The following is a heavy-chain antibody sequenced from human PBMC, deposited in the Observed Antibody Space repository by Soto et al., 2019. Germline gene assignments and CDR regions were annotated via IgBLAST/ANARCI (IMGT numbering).Heavy chain of an antibody. CDR1: GFTFSNYA. CDR3: ARVRFASSWSYFDY. Sequence: HPGGYLRLSCEASGFTFSNYALHWVRQAPGKGLEWVAVISDDGSNKYYADSVKGRFTISRDNSKNTLYLQMNSLRAEDTAVYYCARVRFASSWSYFDYWSQGTPDIVSS. D-gene: IGHD6-13*01. CDR2: ISDDGSNK. V-gene: IGHV3-30-3*01. J-gene: IGHJ4*02.